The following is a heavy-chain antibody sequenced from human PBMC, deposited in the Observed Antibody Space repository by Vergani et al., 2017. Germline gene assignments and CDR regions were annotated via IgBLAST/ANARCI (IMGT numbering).Heavy chain of an antibody. CDR2: IYTSGST. J-gene: IGHJ4*02. D-gene: IGHD6-6*01. CDR3: ARELRIAARTGYYFDY. CDR1: GGSISSCY. Sequence: QVQLQESGPGLVKPSETLSLTCTVSGGSISSCYWSWIRQPAGKGLEWIGRIYTSGSTNYNPSLKSRVTMSVDTSKNQFSLKLSSVTAADTAVYYCARELRIAARTGYYFDYWGQGTLVTVSS. V-gene: IGHV4-4*07.